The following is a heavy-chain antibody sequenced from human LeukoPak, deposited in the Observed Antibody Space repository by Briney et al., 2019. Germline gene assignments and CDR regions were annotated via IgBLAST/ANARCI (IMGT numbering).Heavy chain of an antibody. Sequence: LETLSLTCAGYGGSFSGYYWNWIRQPPGKGLEWIGEINYRGSTSYNPSLKSRVTISVDTSKDQFSLKLTSVTAADTAVYYCARAQTSTNFLDYWGQGTLVTVSS. CDR3: ARAQTSTNFLDY. D-gene: IGHD1-1*01. CDR2: INYRGST. J-gene: IGHJ4*02. V-gene: IGHV4-34*01. CDR1: GGSFSGYY.